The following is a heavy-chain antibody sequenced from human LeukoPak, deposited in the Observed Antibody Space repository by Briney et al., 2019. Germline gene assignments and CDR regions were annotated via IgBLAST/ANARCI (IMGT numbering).Heavy chain of an antibody. Sequence: GRSLRLSCAASGFTFDDYAMHWVRQSPGKSLEWVSGISWNSGSIGYADSVKGRFTISRDNAKNSLYLQMNSLRAEDTALYYCAKRAAAGMFYFDYWGQGTVVTVSS. J-gene: IGHJ4*02. D-gene: IGHD6-13*01. CDR2: ISWNSGSI. CDR3: AKRAAAGMFYFDY. CDR1: GFTFDDYA. V-gene: IGHV3-9*01.